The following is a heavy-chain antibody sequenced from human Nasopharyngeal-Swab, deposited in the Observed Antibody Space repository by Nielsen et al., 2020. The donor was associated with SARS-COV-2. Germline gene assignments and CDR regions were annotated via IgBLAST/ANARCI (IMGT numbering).Heavy chain of an antibody. CDR2: MNLDSGDT. J-gene: IGHJ3*02. Sequence: ASVKVSCKTSGYTFASFDINWVRQATGRGLEWVGWMNLDSGDTHYAQEFQGKVTLTRDTSRSTAYMELSSLRSEDTAVYYCAKKLVSGRPSALDIWGQGTMVTVSS. D-gene: IGHD1-26*01. CDR3: AKKLVSGRPSALDI. V-gene: IGHV1-8*01. CDR1: GYTFASFD.